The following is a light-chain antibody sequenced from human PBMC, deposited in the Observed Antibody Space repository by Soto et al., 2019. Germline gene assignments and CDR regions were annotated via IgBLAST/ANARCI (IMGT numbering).Light chain of an antibody. V-gene: IGKV3-15*01. CDR1: QSVSSN. J-gene: IGKJ1*01. Sequence: EIVMTQSPATLSVSPGERATLSCRASQSVSSNLAWYQQKPGQAPRLLIYGASTRATGIPARISGSGSGTEFTLTIRSLQSEDFAVYYCQQYNNWPPMAFGQGNKVEIK. CDR3: QQYNNWPPMA. CDR2: GAS.